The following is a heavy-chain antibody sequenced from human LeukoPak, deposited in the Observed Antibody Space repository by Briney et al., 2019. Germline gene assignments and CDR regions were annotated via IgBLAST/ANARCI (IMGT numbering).Heavy chain of an antibody. Sequence: ASVKVSCKASGYTFTDYYLHWVRQAPGQGFEWMGWINPNSGDTNYAQKFQGRVTMTRDTSVSTAHMEMSRLRSDDTAVYYCARANFLYCSSTTCLFDYWGQGTLVTVSS. V-gene: IGHV1-2*02. CDR2: INPNSGDT. J-gene: IGHJ4*02. D-gene: IGHD2-2*01. CDR1: GYTFTDYY. CDR3: ARANFLYCSSTTCLFDY.